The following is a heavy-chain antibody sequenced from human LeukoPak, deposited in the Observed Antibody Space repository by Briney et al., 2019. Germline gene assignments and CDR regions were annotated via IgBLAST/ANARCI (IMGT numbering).Heavy chain of an antibody. D-gene: IGHD4-17*01. V-gene: IGHV4-59*01. CDR2: IYYSGST. Sequence: SETLSLTCTVSGGSISSYYWSWIRQPPGKGLEWIGYIYYSGSTNYNPSLKSRAAISVDTSKNQFSLKLGSVTAADTAVYYCAREWRDYGDYSHYYYGMDVWGQGTTVTVSS. CDR3: AREWRDYGDYSHYYYGMDV. J-gene: IGHJ6*02. CDR1: GGSISSYY.